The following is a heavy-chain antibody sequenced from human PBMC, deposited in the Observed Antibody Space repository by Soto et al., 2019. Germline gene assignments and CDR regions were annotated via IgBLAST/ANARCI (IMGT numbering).Heavy chain of an antibody. J-gene: IGHJ4*02. CDR3: AKDRVGGTFYTPLGF. CDR1: GFNFDNYG. V-gene: IGHV3-30*18. CDR2: ITYDGSNK. D-gene: IGHD1-7*01. Sequence: GGSLRLSCQASGFNFDNYGMHWVREAPGKGLEWVAVITYDGSNKYYADSVKGRFTISRDNSKNTLSLHLNTLKPEDTAVYHCAKDRVGGTFYTPLGFWGQGTLVTVSS.